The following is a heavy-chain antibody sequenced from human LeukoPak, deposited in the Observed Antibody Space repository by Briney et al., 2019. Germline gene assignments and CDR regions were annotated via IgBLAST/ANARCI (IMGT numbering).Heavy chain of an antibody. Sequence: GGSLRLSCAASGFTFSSYAMSWVRQAPGKGLEWVSAISGSGGSTYYADSVKGRFTISRDNSKNTLYLQMNSLRAEDTAVYYCAKDRRYCSGGSCYFEYWGQGTLVTVSS. CDR3: AKDRRYCSGGSCYFEY. CDR1: GFTFSSYA. J-gene: IGHJ4*02. D-gene: IGHD2-15*01. V-gene: IGHV3-23*01. CDR2: ISGSGGST.